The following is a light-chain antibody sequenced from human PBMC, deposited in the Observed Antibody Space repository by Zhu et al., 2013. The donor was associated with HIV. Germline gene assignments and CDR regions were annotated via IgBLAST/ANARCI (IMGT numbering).Light chain of an antibody. J-gene: IGKJ1*01. CDR2: GAS. CDR1: QSVSSNF. V-gene: IGKV3-20*01. Sequence: DIVLTQSPGTLSLSPGERATLSCRASQSVSSNFLAWYQQRPGQAPRLLISGASNRATGIPDRFSGSGSGTDFTLSISRLEPEDFAVYYCQQYDSSPRTFGQGTKVEIK. CDR3: QQYDSSPRT.